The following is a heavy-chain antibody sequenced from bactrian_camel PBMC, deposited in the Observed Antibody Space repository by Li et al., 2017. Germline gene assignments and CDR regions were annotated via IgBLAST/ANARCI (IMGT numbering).Heavy chain of an antibody. J-gene: IGHJ6*01. CDR2: IYQGDGRT. Sequence: GRCMAWFRQGPGKEREAVAVIYQGDGRTDYVDSVEGRFTISQDNAKATLYLQMTNLKPDDTAVYYCAADPSADCSAEYWCYDDSRGDWCGTWGQGTQVTVS. CDR1: GRC. V-gene: IGHV3S28*01. CDR3: AADPSADCSAEYWCYDDSRGDWCGT. D-gene: IGHD3*01.